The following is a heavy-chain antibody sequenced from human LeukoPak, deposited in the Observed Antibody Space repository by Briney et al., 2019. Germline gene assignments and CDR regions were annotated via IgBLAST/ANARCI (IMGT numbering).Heavy chain of an antibody. J-gene: IGHJ4*02. CDR1: GFTFSDYS. CDR2: ISYSGITI. CDR3: ASGSAYYDSSGYYWGRFDY. V-gene: IGHV3-11*01. Sequence: PGGSLRLSCEASGFTFSDYSMSWIRQAPGKGLEWVSYISYSGITIYYADSVKGRFTISRDNAKTSLFLQMDSLRAEDTAVYHCASGSAYYDSSGYYWGRFDYWGQGTLVTVSS. D-gene: IGHD3-22*01.